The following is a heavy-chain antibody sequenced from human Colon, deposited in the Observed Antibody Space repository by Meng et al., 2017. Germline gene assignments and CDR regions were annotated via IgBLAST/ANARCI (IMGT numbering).Heavy chain of an antibody. D-gene: IGHD3-10*01. J-gene: IGHJ4*02. CDR1: GGSITIHY. V-gene: IGHV4-59*11. Sequence: SETLSLTCTVSGGSITIHYWSWIRQPPGKGLEWIGHIYYTGFTNYNPSLKSRLTISMDTSKGQFALNLSSVTAADTAVYYCARDFRDEYGSGTYYDYWGQGTLVTVSS. CDR3: ARDFRDEYGSGTYYDY. CDR2: IYYTGFT.